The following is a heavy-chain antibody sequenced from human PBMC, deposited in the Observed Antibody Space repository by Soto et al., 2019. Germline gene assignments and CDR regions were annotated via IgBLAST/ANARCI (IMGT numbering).Heavy chain of an antibody. Sequence: QVPLLQSGGEVRKPGSSVKVSCQASGGSFNNYVFTWVRQAPGQGLAYMGRIIPSVGIFKYGEMSQGRVKITADKSTGTIYMELSSLTSEDTAVYYCERAVHDTHSSGRYRNWLDPWGQGTLVTVSS. CDR3: ERAVHDTHSSGRYRNWLDP. V-gene: IGHV1-69*04. CDR1: GGSFNNYV. J-gene: IGHJ5*02. CDR2: IIPSVGIF. D-gene: IGHD6-19*01.